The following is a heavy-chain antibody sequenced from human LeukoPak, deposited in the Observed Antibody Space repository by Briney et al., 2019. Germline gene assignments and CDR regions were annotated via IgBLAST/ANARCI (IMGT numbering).Heavy chain of an antibody. CDR1: GFTFSSYS. CDR2: ISSSSSYI. D-gene: IGHD3-10*01. CDR3: ARALETRYYYGSGSYYPDY. Sequence: GGSLRLSCAASGFTFSSYSMNWVRQAPGKGLEWVSSISSSSSYIYYADSVKGRFTISRDNAKNSLYLQMNSLRAEDTAVYYCARALETRYYYGSGSYYPDYWGQGTLVTVSS. J-gene: IGHJ4*02. V-gene: IGHV3-21*01.